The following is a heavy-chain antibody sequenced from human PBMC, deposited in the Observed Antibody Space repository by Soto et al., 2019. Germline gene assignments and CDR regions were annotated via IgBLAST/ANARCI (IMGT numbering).Heavy chain of an antibody. Sequence: SETLSLTCTVSGGSISSSSYYWGWIRQPPVKGLEWIGSIYYSGSTYYNPSLKSRVTISVDTSKNQFSLKLSSVTAADTAVYYCARLISLTTGLWWYFDLWGRGTLVTVSS. D-gene: IGHD4-17*01. V-gene: IGHV4-39*01. CDR1: GGSISSSSYY. CDR2: IYYSGST. CDR3: ARLISLTTGLWWYFDL. J-gene: IGHJ2*01.